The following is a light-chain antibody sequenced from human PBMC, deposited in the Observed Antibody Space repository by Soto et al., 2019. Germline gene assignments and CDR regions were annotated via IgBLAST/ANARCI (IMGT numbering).Light chain of an antibody. CDR2: GAS. Sequence: EIVLTQSPGTLSLSPGERATLSCRASQNVGSNYLAWYQQKPGQAPRILIFGASGRATGIPDRFSGSGSGTDFTLTISRLEPEDFAVYYCQQRSNWPPVTFGGGTKVEIK. CDR3: QQRSNWPPVT. CDR1: QNVGSNY. V-gene: IGKV3D-20*02. J-gene: IGKJ4*01.